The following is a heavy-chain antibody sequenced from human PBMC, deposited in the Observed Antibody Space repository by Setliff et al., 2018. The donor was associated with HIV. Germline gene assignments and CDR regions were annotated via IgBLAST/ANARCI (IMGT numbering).Heavy chain of an antibody. CDR2: ISGYNGHT. CDR1: GYIFTNFG. J-gene: IGHJ4*02. V-gene: IGHV1-18*01. Sequence: ASVKVSCKAFGYIFTNFGISWVRQAPGQGLEWMGWISGYNGHTNYAQKFQGRVTMTIDTSTSTGYMDLRSLRSDDTAVYYCARVTRDYYGSRALYYFDYWGQGTLVTVSS. CDR3: ARVTRDYYGSRALYYFDY. D-gene: IGHD3-22*01.